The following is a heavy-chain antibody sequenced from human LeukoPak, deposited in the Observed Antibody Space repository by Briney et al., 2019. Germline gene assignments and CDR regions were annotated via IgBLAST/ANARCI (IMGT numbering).Heavy chain of an antibody. V-gene: IGHV3-30*09. Sequence: GRSLRLSCAASGFNFSNNLLHWVRQAPGKGLEWVAVSSFDGTKKYYADSVKGRFVTSGDNSKNTLYLQMNSLRAEDTAAYYCARVGNSSGWHDAFGYFDSWGQGVLVTVSS. D-gene: IGHD6-19*01. CDR3: ARVGNSSGWHDAFGYFDS. CDR1: GFNFSNNL. CDR2: SSFDGTKK. J-gene: IGHJ4*02.